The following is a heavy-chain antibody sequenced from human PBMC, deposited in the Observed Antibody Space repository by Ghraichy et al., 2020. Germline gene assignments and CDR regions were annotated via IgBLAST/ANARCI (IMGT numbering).Heavy chain of an antibody. D-gene: IGHD4/OR15-4a*01. V-gene: IGHV3-30*18. CDR1: GFTFSSYG. J-gene: IGHJ3*02. CDR2: ISYDGSNK. Sequence: GGSLRLSCAASGFTFSSYGMHWVRQAPGKGLEWVAVISYDGSNKYYADSVKGRFTISRDNSKNTLYLQMNSLRAEDTAVYYCANLAGGNPTTSTLTVLLGGDYDAFDIWGQGTMVTVSS. CDR3: ANLAGGNPTTSTLTVLLGGDYDAFDI.